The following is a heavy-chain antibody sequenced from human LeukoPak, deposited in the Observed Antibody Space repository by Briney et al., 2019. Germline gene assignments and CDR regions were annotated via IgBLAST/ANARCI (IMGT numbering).Heavy chain of an antibody. J-gene: IGHJ6*02. D-gene: IGHD2-8*01. CDR3: ARSMLHYYYYGMDV. CDR2: INHSGST. CDR1: GGSFSGYY. V-gene: IGHV4-34*01. Sequence: SETLSLTCAVYGGSFSGYYWSWIRQPPGKGLEWIGEINHSGSTNYNPSLKSRVTISVDTSKNQFSLKLSSVTAANTAVYYCARSMLHYYYYGMDVWGQGTTVTVSS.